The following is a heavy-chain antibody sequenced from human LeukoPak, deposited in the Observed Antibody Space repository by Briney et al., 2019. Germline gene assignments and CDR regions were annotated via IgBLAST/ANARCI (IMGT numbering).Heavy chain of an antibody. Sequence: PGGSLRLSCAASGFTFSSYSMNWVRQAPGKGLEWVSSISSSSSYIYYADSVKGRFTSSRDNAKNTLYLQMNSLRAEDTAVYYCARRIGYSSGHSAVYYFDYWGQGTLVTVSS. J-gene: IGHJ4*02. D-gene: IGHD6-19*01. CDR2: ISSSSSYI. CDR1: GFTFSSYS. V-gene: IGHV3-21*01. CDR3: ARRIGYSSGHSAVYYFDY.